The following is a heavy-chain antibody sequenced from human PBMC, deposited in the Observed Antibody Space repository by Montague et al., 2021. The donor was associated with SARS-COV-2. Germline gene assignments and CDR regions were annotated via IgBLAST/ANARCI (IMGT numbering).Heavy chain of an antibody. V-gene: IGHV3-21*01. Sequence: SLRLSCAASGFTFSSYSMNWVRQAPGKGLEWVSSISYGSSYIYYADSVKGRFTISRDNAKNSLYLQMNSLRAEDTAVYYCARGRGKRVTNFGVVDYYYGTDVWGQGTTVTVSS. J-gene: IGHJ6*02. CDR2: ISYGSSYI. D-gene: IGHD3-3*01. CDR3: ARGRGKRVTNFGVVDYYYGTDV. CDR1: GFTFSSYS.